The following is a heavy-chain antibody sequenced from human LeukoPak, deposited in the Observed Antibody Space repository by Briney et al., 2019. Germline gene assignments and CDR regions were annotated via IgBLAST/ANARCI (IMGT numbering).Heavy chain of an antibody. CDR3: ARGGPGGRFFDWSDYYYYGMDV. J-gene: IGHJ6*02. V-gene: IGHV1-2*02. CDR2: IDPKHGGA. D-gene: IGHD3-9*01. Sequence: GASVKVSCKASGNTFTDYHLHWVRQAPGQGLEWMGRIDPKHGGAYYAQRFQGRIAVTRDTSISTVYMELSRLTSDDTAVYYCARGGPGGRFFDWSDYYYYGMDVWGQGTLVTVSS. CDR1: GNTFTDYH.